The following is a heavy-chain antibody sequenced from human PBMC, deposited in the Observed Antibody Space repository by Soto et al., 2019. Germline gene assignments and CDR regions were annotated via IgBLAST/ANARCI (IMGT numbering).Heavy chain of an antibody. CDR1: GFTFTRYS. V-gene: IGHV3-21*06. J-gene: IGHJ4*02. Sequence: GGSLRLSCAASGFTFTRYSMNWVRQAPGKGLEWVSSISSTTNYIYYGDSMKGRFTISRDNAKNSLYLEMNSLRAEDTAVYYCARESEDLTSNFDYWGQGALVTVSS. CDR3: ARESEDLTSNFDY. CDR2: ISSTTNYI.